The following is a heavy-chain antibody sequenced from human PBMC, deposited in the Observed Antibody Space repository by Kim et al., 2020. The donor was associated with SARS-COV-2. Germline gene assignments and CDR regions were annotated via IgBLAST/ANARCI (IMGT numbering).Heavy chain of an antibody. D-gene: IGHD3-10*01. CDR3: AREPITMVRGVIKTNYYFDY. V-gene: IGHV1-18*04. CDR2: ISAYNGNT. Sequence: ASVKVSCKASGYTFTSYGISWVRQAPGQGLEWMGWISAYNGNTNYVQKLQGRVTMTTDTSTSTAYMELRSLRSDDTAVYYCAREPITMVRGVIKTNYYFDYWGQGTLVTVSS. CDR1: GYTFTSYG. J-gene: IGHJ4*02.